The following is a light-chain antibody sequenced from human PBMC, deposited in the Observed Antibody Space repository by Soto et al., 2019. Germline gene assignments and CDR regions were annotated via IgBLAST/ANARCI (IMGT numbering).Light chain of an antibody. Sequence: DIQLTQSPGFLSASVGDRVTITCRPSQNIRTYLTWYQPKPGKGPTVLIYDASTQQRGVPSSFSSSTTGTDFSRTINSLQPEYSTTYYCHQTLSVPRTVGLVTKV. CDR1: QNIRTY. CDR3: HQTLSVPRT. V-gene: IGKV1-39*01. J-gene: IGKJ1*01. CDR2: DAS.